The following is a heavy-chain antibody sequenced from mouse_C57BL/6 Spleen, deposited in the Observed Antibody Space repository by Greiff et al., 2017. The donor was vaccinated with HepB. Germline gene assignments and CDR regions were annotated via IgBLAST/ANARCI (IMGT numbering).Heavy chain of an antibody. D-gene: IGHD1-1*01. V-gene: IGHV1-53*01. CDR1: GYTFTSYW. Sequence: QVQLQQPGTELVKPGASVKLSCKASGYTFTSYWMHWVKQRPGQGLEWIGNINPSNGGTNYNAKFKSKATLTVDKSSSTAYMQLSSLTSEDSAVYYCARVGYYGSSYVGYYAMDYWGQGTSVTVSS. CDR2: INPSNGGT. J-gene: IGHJ4*01. CDR3: ARVGYYGSSYVGYYAMDY.